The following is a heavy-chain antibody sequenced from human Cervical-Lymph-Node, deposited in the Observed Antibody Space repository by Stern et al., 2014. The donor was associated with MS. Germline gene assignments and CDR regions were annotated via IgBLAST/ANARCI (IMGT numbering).Heavy chain of an antibody. CDR2: INPSGGNT. V-gene: IGHV1-46*01. D-gene: IGHD5-18*01. CDR1: GYTFSRYY. J-gene: IGHJ3*02. CDR3: ARDLDTAMARDHDAFDI. Sequence: QVQLVQSGAEVKKPGASVKVSCKASGYTFSRYYMHWVRQAPGPGLAWMGIINPSGGNTSYAQKFQGRVTMTRDTSTSTVSMEMSSLRSEDTAAHYCARDLDTAMARDHDAFDIWGQGTMVTVSS.